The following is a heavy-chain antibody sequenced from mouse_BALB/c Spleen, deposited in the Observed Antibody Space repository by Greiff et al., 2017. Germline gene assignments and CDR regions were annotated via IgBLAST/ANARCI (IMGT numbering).Heavy chain of an antibody. Sequence: VHLVESGPGLVAPSQSLSITCTVSGFSLTGYGVNWVRQPPGKGLEWLGMIWGDGSTDYNSALKSRLSISKDNSKSQVFLKMNSLQTDDTARYYCARGNYYYGSESNAMDYWGQGTSVTVSS. CDR3: ARGNYYYGSESNAMDY. D-gene: IGHD1-1*01. CDR1: GFSLTGYG. CDR2: IWGDGST. V-gene: IGHV2-6-7*01. J-gene: IGHJ4*01.